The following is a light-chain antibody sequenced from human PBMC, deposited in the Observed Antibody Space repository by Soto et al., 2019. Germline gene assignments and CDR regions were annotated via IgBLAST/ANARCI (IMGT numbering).Light chain of an antibody. CDR2: DVS. CDR3: SSYTTSNTRQIV. V-gene: IGLV2-14*03. J-gene: IGLJ1*01. CDR1: SSDVGGYNY. Sequence: QSVLTQPASVSGSPGQSITISCTGTSSDVGGYNYVSWYQHHPGKAPKLMIFDVSNRPSGVSKPFSGSKSGNTASLTISGLRREDEADYYYSSYTTSNTRQIVFGTGTKLTVL.